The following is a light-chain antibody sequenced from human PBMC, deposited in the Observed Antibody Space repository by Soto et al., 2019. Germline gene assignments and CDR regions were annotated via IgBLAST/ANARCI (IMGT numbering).Light chain of an antibody. J-gene: IGLJ1*01. Sequence: QSALTQPPSASGSPGQSVTISCTGTSSDVGVGGYNFVSWYQQYPGTAPKLIIYEVSKRPSGVPDRFSGSKSGNTASLTVSGLQADDEADYYCSSYAGSNNLVFGTGTKVTVL. CDR1: SSDVGVGGYNF. V-gene: IGLV2-8*01. CDR3: SSYAGSNNLV. CDR2: EVS.